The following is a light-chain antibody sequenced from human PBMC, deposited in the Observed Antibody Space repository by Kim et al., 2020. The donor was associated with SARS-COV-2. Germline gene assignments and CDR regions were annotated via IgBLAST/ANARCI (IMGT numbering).Light chain of an antibody. Sequence: GQRVSISCPGSSPNIGSNTVNWYRQRPGTAPKLLTCSNNQRPSGVPDRFSGSKSGTSASLAISGLQSEDEADYYCAAWDDSLNGPVFGGGTQLTVL. CDR1: SPNIGSNT. CDR3: AAWDDSLNGPV. J-gene: IGLJ3*02. V-gene: IGLV1-44*01. CDR2: SNN.